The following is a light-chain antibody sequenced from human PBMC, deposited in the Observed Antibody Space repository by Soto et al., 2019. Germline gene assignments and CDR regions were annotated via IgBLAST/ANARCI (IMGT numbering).Light chain of an antibody. V-gene: IGKV3-11*01. Sequence: IGLTKSPTTPSFSPGERTILSFRASQSISINLAWYQQKPGQPPRLLIYDTSNRATGIPARFSGSGSGTDFTLTISGLEPADLGVYYCQQRHNWPITFGQGTRLEI. CDR2: DTS. CDR1: QSISIN. J-gene: IGKJ5*01. CDR3: QQRHNWPIT.